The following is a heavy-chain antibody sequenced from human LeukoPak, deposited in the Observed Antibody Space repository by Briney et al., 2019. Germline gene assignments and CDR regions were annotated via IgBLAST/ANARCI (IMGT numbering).Heavy chain of an antibody. V-gene: IGHV1-18*01. CDR1: GYTFTSYG. D-gene: IGHD2-2*01. CDR3: ARVRVVVFPAAYYFDY. CDR2: ISAYNGNT. Sequence: GASVKVSCKASGYTFTSYGFNWVRQAPGQGLEWMGLISAYNGNTNYAQKLQGRVTMTTDTSTSTAYMELRSLRSEDTALYYCARVRVVVFPAAYYFDYWGQGTLVTVSS. J-gene: IGHJ4*02.